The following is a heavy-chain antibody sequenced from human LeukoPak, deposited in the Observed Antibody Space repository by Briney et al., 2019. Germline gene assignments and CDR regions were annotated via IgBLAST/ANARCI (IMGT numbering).Heavy chain of an antibody. CDR3: AKGNGYSYGRYYFDY. CDR1: GFTFSSYA. CDR2: ITASGGNT. J-gene: IGHJ4*02. D-gene: IGHD5-18*01. Sequence: GGSLRLSCAASGFTFSSYALGWVRQAPGKGLEWVSAITASGGNTYYADSVKGRFTISRDNSKNTLYLQVNSLRAEDTAVYYCAKGNGYSYGRYYFDYWGQGTLVTVSS. V-gene: IGHV3-23*01.